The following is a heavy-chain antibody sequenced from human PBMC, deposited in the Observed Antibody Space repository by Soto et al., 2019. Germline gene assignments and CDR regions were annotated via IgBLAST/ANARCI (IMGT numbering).Heavy chain of an antibody. Sequence: ASVKVSCKASGYTFTSYGISWVRQAPGQGLEWMGWISAYNGNTIYAQKFQGRVTMTEDTSTDTAYMELSSLRSEDTAVYYCASAPAYSSSWYFDYWGQGTLVTVSS. CDR3: ASAPAYSSSWYFDY. D-gene: IGHD6-13*01. CDR1: GYTFTSYG. J-gene: IGHJ4*02. CDR2: ISAYNGNT. V-gene: IGHV1-18*01.